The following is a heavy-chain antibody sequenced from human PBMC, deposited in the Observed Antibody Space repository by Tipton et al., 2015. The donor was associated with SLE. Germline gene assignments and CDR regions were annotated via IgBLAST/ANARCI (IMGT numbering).Heavy chain of an antibody. V-gene: IGHV4-4*07. CDR2: IYTSGST. J-gene: IGHJ3*02. CDR1: GGSISSYY. CDR3: AREYQTFDAFDI. Sequence: TLSLTCTVSGGSISSYYWSWIRQPAGKGLEWIGRIYTSGSTNYNPSLKSRVTMSVDTSKNQFSLKPSSVTAADTAVYYCAREYQTFDAFDIWGQGTMVTVSS.